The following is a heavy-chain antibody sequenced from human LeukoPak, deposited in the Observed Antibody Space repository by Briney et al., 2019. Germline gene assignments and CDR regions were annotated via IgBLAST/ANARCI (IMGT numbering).Heavy chain of an antibody. CDR1: GGSISSHY. V-gene: IGHV4-59*11. D-gene: IGHD2-15*01. CDR3: ARWVLGYCSGGSCSNWFDP. Sequence: SETLFLTCTVSGGSISSHYWSWIRQPPGKGLEWIGYIYYSGSTNYNPSLKSRVTISVDTSKNQFSLKLSSVTAADTAVYYCARWVLGYCSGGSCSNWFDPWGQGTLVTVSS. J-gene: IGHJ5*02. CDR2: IYYSGST.